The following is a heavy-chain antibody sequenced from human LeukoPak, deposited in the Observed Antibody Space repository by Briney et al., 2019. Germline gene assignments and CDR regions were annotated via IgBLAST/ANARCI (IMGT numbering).Heavy chain of an antibody. D-gene: IGHD1-26*01. CDR3: AKDPGGETLPDY. V-gene: IGHV3-30*02. J-gene: IGHJ4*02. CDR2: TRYDGSKK. Sequence: GGSLRLSCAASGFTFSSYAMYWVRQGPGEGLEWVAFTRYDGSKKNYADSVKGRFTISRDNSKNTLYLQMNSLRAEDTAVYYCAKDPGGETLPDYWGQGTLVTVSS. CDR1: GFTFSSYA.